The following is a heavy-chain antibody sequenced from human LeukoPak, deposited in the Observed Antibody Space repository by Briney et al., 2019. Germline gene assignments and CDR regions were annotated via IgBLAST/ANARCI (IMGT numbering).Heavy chain of an antibody. V-gene: IGHV3-48*01. D-gene: IGHD3-10*01. Sequence: GGSLRLSCAASGFTFSSYSMNWVRQAPGKGLEWVSYISSSSSTIYYADSVKGRFTISRDNANNSLYLQMNSLRAEDTAVYYCAREGATMVRGVIPYWGQGTPVTVSS. CDR1: GFTFSSYS. CDR2: ISSSSSTI. J-gene: IGHJ4*02. CDR3: AREGATMVRGVIPY.